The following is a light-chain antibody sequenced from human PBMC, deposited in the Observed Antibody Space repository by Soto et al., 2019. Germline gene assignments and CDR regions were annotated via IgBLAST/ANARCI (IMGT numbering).Light chain of an antibody. Sequence: EMVLTQSPAILSVSPLEVATLSFMASQSISRSLAWYQQKPGQAPRLLISDASTRATGIPARFSGSGSGTEFTLTISSLQSEDFALYYCHQYNRWPPGTFGQGTKVDIK. CDR3: HQYNRWPPGT. CDR1: QSISRS. CDR2: DAS. V-gene: IGKV3-15*01. J-gene: IGKJ2*01.